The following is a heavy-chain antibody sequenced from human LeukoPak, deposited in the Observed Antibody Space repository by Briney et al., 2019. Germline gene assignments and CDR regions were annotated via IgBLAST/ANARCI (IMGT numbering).Heavy chain of an antibody. Sequence: GGSLRVSCAQSVLTPCVYSVQSRPAAPHKGRGRVTLIWYDGGVKYYADSVKRRITISRDNAKNALYRQVNSLRTEDTAVYYCAKDPGYRSSRYSHLEYWGQGNLVTVSS. CDR1: VLTPCVYS. CDR2: IWYDGGVK. D-gene: IGHD6-13*01. V-gene: IGHV3-30*02. CDR3: AKDPGYRSSRYSHLEY. J-gene: IGHJ4*02.